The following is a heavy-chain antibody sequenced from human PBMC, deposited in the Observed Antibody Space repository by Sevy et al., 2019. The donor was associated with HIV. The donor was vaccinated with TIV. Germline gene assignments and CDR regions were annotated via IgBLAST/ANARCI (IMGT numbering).Heavy chain of an antibody. J-gene: IGHJ6*02. CDR2: ISWNSGSI. Sequence: GGSLRLSCVASGFTFDDYAMHWVRQAPGKGLEWVSGISWNSGSIGYADSVKGRFTISRDNAKNSLYLQMNSLRAEDTALYYCAKGGPDLNYYYYYGMDVWGQGTTVTVSS. CDR3: AKGGPDLNYYYYYGMDV. D-gene: IGHD3-16*01. V-gene: IGHV3-9*01. CDR1: GFTFDDYA.